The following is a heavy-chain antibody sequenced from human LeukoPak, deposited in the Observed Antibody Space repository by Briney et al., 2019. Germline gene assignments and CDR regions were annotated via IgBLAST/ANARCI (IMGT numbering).Heavy chain of an antibody. Sequence: GGSLRLSCVASGFTFGKYWMSWVRQAPGKGLEWVANIKLDGSEKNYVDSVKGRLTISRDNAKNTLYLQMNSLRAEDTGVYYCARGNQQLPRSTPDYWGQGTLVTVSS. D-gene: IGHD2-2*01. V-gene: IGHV3-7*01. CDR1: GFTFGKYW. CDR2: IKLDGSEK. J-gene: IGHJ4*02. CDR3: ARGNQQLPRSTPDY.